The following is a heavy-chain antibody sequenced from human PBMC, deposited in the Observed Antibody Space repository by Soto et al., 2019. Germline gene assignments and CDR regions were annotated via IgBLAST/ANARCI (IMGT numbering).Heavy chain of an antibody. CDR1: GFTFSSYG. D-gene: IGHD5-12*01. V-gene: IGHV3-30*18. Sequence: GGSLRLSCAASGFTFSSYGMHWVRQAPGKGLEWVAVISYDGSNKYYADSVKGRFTISRDNSKNTLYLQMNSLRAEDTAVYYCAKDLGIVATINYYGMDVWGQGTTVTVSS. J-gene: IGHJ6*02. CDR2: ISYDGSNK. CDR3: AKDLGIVATINYYGMDV.